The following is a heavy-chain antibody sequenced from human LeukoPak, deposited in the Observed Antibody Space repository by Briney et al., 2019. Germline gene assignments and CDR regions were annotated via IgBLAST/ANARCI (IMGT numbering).Heavy chain of an antibody. CDR1: GGTFSSYA. V-gene: IGHV1-69*13. Sequence: SVKVSCKASGGTFSSYAISWVRQAPGQGLEWMGGIIPIFGTSNYAQKFQGRVTITADESTSTAYMELSSLRSEDTAVYYCARDDGRYFDRLGHDAFDIWGQGTLVTVSS. CDR2: IIPIFGTS. J-gene: IGHJ3*02. CDR3: ARDDGRYFDRLGHDAFDI. D-gene: IGHD3-9*01.